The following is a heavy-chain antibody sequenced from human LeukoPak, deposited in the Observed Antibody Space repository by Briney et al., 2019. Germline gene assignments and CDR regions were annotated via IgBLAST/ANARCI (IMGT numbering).Heavy chain of an antibody. Sequence: ASVKVSCKASGYTFTNYGLIWVRQAPGQRLEWMGWISAYNGDTKYGQKFQGRVTMTTDKTTSTAHMELRNVRSDDTAVYYCARSHSGSLRAPFDYWGQGTLVTVSS. V-gene: IGHV1-18*01. CDR2: ISAYNGDT. J-gene: IGHJ4*02. CDR3: ARSHSGSLRAPFDY. D-gene: IGHD3-22*01. CDR1: GYTFTNYG.